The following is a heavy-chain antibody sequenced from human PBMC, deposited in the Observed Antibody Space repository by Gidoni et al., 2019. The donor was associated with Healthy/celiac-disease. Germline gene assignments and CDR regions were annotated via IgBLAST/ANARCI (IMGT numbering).Heavy chain of an antibody. V-gene: IGHV1-3*01. Sequence: QVQLVQSGAEVKKPGASVKVSCKASGYTFTSYAMHWVRQAPGQRLEWMGWINAGNGNTKYSQKFQGRVTITRDTSASTAYMELSSLRSEDTAVYYCARGPGVEGGFWFDPWGQGTLVTVSS. D-gene: IGHD3-3*01. CDR1: GYTFTSYA. J-gene: IGHJ5*02. CDR2: INAGNGNT. CDR3: ARGPGVEGGFWFDP.